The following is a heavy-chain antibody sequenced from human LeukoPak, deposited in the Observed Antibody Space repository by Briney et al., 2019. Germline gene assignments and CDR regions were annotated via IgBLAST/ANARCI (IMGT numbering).Heavy chain of an antibody. CDR3: ARGARAGYNLEPFDY. D-gene: IGHD5-24*01. CDR1: GGSMSSYY. V-gene: IGHV4-59*08. Sequence: SETLSLTCTVSGGSMSSYYWSWIRQPPGKGLEWIGYIYYSGITKYNPSLKSRVTISVDTSKNQFSLKLSSVTAADTAVYCARGARAGYNLEPFDYWGQGTLVTVSS. CDR2: IYYSGIT. J-gene: IGHJ4*02.